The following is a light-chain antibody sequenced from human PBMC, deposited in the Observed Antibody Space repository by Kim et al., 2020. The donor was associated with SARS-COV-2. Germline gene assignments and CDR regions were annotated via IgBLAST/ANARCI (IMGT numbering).Light chain of an antibody. CDR2: GAS. CDR1: QSVSK. Sequence: EIVMTQSPATLSVSPGERATLSCRASQSVSKLAWYQQRPGHAPRLLIYGASTRATGIPARFSGSGSGTEFTLTISSLQSEDFAVYYCQQYNIWRTFGQGTKVDIK. V-gene: IGKV3-15*01. CDR3: QQYNIWRT. J-gene: IGKJ1*01.